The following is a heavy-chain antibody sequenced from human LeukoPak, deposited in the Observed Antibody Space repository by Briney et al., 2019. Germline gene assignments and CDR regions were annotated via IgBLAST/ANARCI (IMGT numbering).Heavy chain of an antibody. CDR2: ISSSGSTI. Sequence: PGGSLRLSCAASGFTFSSYEMNWVRQAPGKGREWVSYISSSGSTIYYADSVKGRFTISRDNAKNSLYLQMNSLRAEGTAVYYCARDRGLQGSYYFDYWGQGTLVTVSS. CDR3: ARDRGLQGSYYFDY. J-gene: IGHJ4*02. V-gene: IGHV3-48*03. D-gene: IGHD5-24*01. CDR1: GFTFSSYE.